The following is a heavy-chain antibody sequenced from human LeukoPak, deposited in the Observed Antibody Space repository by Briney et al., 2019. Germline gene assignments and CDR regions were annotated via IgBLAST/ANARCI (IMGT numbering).Heavy chain of an antibody. J-gene: IGHJ4*02. D-gene: IGHD2-2*01. V-gene: IGHV3-7*05. Sequence: PGGSLRLSCAASGFTFSSYWMTWVRQAPGKGLEWVANINQDGSETYYVDSVKGRFTISRDNAESSLYLQMNSLRAEDTAMYYCARGALLKYQLAIDYWGLGTLVTVSS. CDR2: INQDGSET. CDR1: GFTFSSYW. CDR3: ARGALLKYQLAIDY.